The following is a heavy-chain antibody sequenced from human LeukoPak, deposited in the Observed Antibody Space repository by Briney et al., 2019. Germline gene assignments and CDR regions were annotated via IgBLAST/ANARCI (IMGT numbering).Heavy chain of an antibody. CDR2: INHSGNT. CDR3: REYYYDSSGHSTPFDY. Sequence: SETLSLTCAVYGGSFSGYYWSWIRQPPGKGLEWIGEINHSGNTNYNPSLKSRVTISVDTSKNQFSLKLTSVTAADTAVYYCREYYYDSSGHSTPFDYWGQGTLVTVSS. J-gene: IGHJ4*02. D-gene: IGHD3-22*01. V-gene: IGHV4-34*01. CDR1: GGSFSGYY.